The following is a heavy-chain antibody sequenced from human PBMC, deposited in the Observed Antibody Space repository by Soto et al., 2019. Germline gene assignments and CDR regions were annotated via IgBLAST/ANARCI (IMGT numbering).Heavy chain of an antibody. V-gene: IGHV4-34*01. CDR2: INHSGST. J-gene: IGHJ4*02. D-gene: IGHD6-6*01. Sequence: NPSETLSLTCAFYGGSFIGYYWSWIRQPPGKGLEWIGEINHSGSTNYNPSLKSRVTISVDTSKNQFSLKLSSVTAADTAVYYCARLIAARGFSDYWGQGTLVTVSS. CDR1: GGSFIGYY. CDR3: ARLIAARGFSDY.